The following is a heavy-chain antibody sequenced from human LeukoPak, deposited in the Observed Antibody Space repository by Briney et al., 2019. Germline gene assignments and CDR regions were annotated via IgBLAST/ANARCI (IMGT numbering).Heavy chain of an antibody. Sequence: SGGSLRLSCAASGFTVRSNYMSWVRQAPGKGLEWVSLIFNDGSTYYADSVKARFTISRDNSMDTLYLQINSLRVEDTAVYYCARDPGGDNAYWGQGALVTVSS. D-gene: IGHD4-17*01. CDR1: GFTVRSNY. J-gene: IGHJ4*02. CDR3: ARDPGGDNAY. V-gene: IGHV3-66*01. CDR2: IFNDGST.